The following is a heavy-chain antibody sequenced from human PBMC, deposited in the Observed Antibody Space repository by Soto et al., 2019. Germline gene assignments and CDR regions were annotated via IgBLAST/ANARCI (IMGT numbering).Heavy chain of an antibody. D-gene: IGHD3-10*01. CDR1: GGSISSYY. V-gene: IGHV4-59*01. Sequence: PSETLSLTCTVSGGSISSYYWSWIRQPPGKGLEWIGYIYYSGSTNYNPSLKSRVTISVDTSKNQFSLKLSSVTAADTAVYYCARESRLLFDRWAQGTLVTVSS. CDR3: ARESRLLFDR. CDR2: IYYSGST. J-gene: IGHJ4*02.